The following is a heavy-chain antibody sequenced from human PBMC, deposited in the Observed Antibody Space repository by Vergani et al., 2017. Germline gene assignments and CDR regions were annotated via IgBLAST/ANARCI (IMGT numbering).Heavy chain of an antibody. D-gene: IGHD6-6*01. CDR1: GFTSAGYA. J-gene: IGHJ5*02. CDR2: ISWNSNSI. V-gene: IGHV3-9*02. CDR3: AKDLGTSSGGGWFDP. Sequence: EVRLVESGGGLVLPGRSLRLSCVASGFTSAGYAMHWVRQAPGKGLEWVSGISWNSNSIGYADSVKGRFTISRDNAKNSLYLQMNSLRAEDTALYYCAKDLGTSSGGGWFDPWGQGTLVTVSS.